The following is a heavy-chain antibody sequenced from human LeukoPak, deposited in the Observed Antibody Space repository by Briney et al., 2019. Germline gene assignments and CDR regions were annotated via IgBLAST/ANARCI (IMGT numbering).Heavy chain of an antibody. Sequence: GGSLRLSCAASGFTFSSYGMPWVRQAPGKGLEWVAVIWYDGSNKYYADSVKGRFTISRDDSKNTLYLQMNSLRAEDTAVYYCARTDKGNYYYGMDVWGQGTTVTVSS. V-gene: IGHV3-33*01. J-gene: IGHJ6*02. CDR3: ARTDKGNYYYGMDV. CDR1: GFTFSSYG. CDR2: IWYDGSNK. D-gene: IGHD3-10*01.